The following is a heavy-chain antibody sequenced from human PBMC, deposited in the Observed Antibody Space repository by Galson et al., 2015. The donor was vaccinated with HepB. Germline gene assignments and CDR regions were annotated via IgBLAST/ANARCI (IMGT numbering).Heavy chain of an antibody. CDR1: GFSFSSFG. J-gene: IGHJ4*02. CDR3: ASDTAIRDY. Sequence: SLRLSCAASGFSFSSFGMSWVRQAPGKGLEWVSYISTGSGTIYYADSVQGRFTISRDNAKNSLYLQMNSLRAEDTAVYYCASDTAIRDYWGQGTLVTVSS. CDR2: ISTGSGTI. V-gene: IGHV3-48*01. D-gene: IGHD5-18*01.